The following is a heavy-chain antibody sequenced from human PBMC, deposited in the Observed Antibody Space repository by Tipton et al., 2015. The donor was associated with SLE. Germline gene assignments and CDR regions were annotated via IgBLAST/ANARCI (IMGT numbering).Heavy chain of an antibody. J-gene: IGHJ6*02. CDR1: GYKFFDYW. V-gene: IGHV5-51*03. CDR3: ARLGYCSGGSCYPPSYYYYGVDV. Sequence: QLVQSGAEVKKPGESLKISCKGSGYKFFDYWIGWVRQMPGKGLEWVGIIYPDDSDTRYGPSFRGHVTISADRSSSTAYLHWYSLRASDTAVFYCARLGYCSGGSCYPPSYYYYGVDVWGQGTTVTVSS. D-gene: IGHD2-15*01. CDR2: IYPDDSDT.